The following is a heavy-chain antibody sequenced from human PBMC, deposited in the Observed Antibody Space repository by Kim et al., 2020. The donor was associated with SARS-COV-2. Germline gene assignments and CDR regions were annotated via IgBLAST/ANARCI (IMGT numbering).Heavy chain of an antibody. Sequence: ASVKVSCKASGYTFTSYGISWVRQAPGQGLEWMGWISAYNGNTNYAQKLQGRVTMTTDTSTSTAYMELRSLGSDDTAVYYCARDPGRITMVRGVIILSYYGMDVWGQGTKVTVSS. J-gene: IGHJ6*02. CDR2: ISAYNGNT. CDR3: ARDPGRITMVRGVIILSYYGMDV. D-gene: IGHD3-10*01. CDR1: GYTFTSYG. V-gene: IGHV1-18*01.